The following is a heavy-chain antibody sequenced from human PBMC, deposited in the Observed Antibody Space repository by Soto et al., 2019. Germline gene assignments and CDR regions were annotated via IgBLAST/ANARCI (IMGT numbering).Heavy chain of an antibody. V-gene: IGHV4-61*01. D-gene: IGHD1-26*01. CDR3: VREDMSGTYYFDA. CDR2: KYYSGIS. CDR1: RGSVSSQTHF. J-gene: IGHJ4*02. Sequence: QVQLQESGPGLLKPSETLTLTCTVTRGSVSSQTHFWTWIRQPPGKGLEWIGYKYYSGISNYNPSLQSRVTISVDTSKNQFSLRLTSVTAADTAVYYCVREDMSGTYYFDACVQGALVTVSS.